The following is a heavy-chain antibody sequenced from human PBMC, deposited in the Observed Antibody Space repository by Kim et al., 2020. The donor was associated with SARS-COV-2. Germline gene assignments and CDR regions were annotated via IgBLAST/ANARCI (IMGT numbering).Heavy chain of an antibody. Sequence: GGSLRLSCAASGFTFSSYAMHWVRQAPGKGLEWVAVISYDGSNKYYADSVKGRFTISRDNSKNTLYLQMNSLRAEDTAVYYCARGFTAAAVDYWGQGTLVTVSS. CDR3: ARGFTAAAVDY. V-gene: IGHV3-30*04. CDR1: GFTFSSYA. D-gene: IGHD6-13*01. J-gene: IGHJ4*02. CDR2: ISYDGSNK.